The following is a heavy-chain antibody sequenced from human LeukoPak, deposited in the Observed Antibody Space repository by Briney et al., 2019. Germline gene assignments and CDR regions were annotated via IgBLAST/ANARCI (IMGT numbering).Heavy chain of an antibody. Sequence: SETLSLTCTVSGGSISSYYWSWIRQPPGKGLEWIGYIYYSGSTNYNPSLKSRVTISADTSKNQFSLKLSSVTAADTAVYYCARERERHYDSSGYYFDYWGQGTLVTASS. CDR1: GGSISSYY. V-gene: IGHV4-59*01. CDR2: IYYSGST. CDR3: ARERERHYDSSGYYFDY. D-gene: IGHD3-22*01. J-gene: IGHJ4*02.